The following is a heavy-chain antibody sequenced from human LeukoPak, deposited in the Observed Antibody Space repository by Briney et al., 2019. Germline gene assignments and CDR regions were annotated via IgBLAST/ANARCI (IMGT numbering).Heavy chain of an antibody. CDR3: SRESGAFCPFGY. D-gene: IGHD1-26*01. V-gene: IGHV4-31*03. CDR1: GGSISSGGFY. J-gene: IGHJ4*02. CDR2: IFYSGTT. Sequence: PSETLSLTCTVSGGSISSGGFYWSWIRQLPGTGLEWIGYIFYSGTTYYNPSLKSRLTISVDTSKNQFSLSLSSVTAADTAIYYCSRESGAFCPFGYWGQGTLVIVPP.